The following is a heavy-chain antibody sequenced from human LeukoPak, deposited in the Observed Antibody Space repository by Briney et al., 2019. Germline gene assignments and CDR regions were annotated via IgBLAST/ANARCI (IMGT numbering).Heavy chain of an antibody. CDR3: ARGRRYCSSTSCYPPNWFDP. J-gene: IGHJ5*02. Sequence: SETLSLTCAVYGGSFSGHYWSWIRQPPGKGLEWIGEINHSGSTNYNPSLKSRVTISVDTSKNQFSLKLSSVTAADTAVYYCARGRRYCSSTSCYPPNWFDPWGQGTLVTVSS. CDR2: INHSGST. D-gene: IGHD2-2*01. CDR1: GGSFSGHY. V-gene: IGHV4-34*01.